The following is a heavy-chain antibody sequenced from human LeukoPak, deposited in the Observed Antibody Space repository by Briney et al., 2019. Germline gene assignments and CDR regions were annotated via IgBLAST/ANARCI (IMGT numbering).Heavy chain of an antibody. V-gene: IGHV4-34*01. D-gene: IGHD3-10*01. CDR1: GVSFSGYY. Sequence: SETLSLTCAVYGVSFSGYYWSWIRQPPGKGLEWIGEINHSGSTNYNPSLKSRVTISVDTSKNQFSLKLSSVTAADTAVYYCARGSHSMVRGVPSYFFDYWGQGTLVTVSS. CDR2: INHSGST. J-gene: IGHJ4*02. CDR3: ARGSHSMVRGVPSYFFDY.